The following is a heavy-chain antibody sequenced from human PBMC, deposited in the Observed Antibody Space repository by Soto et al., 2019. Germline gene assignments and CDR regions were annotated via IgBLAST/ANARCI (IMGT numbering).Heavy chain of an antibody. CDR2: INHSGST. CDR1: GGSFSGYY. J-gene: IGHJ6*03. CDR3: ARGGIVVVVAATTDYCYMDV. V-gene: IGHV4-34*01. Sequence: SETLSLTCAVYGGSFSGYYWSWIRQPPGKGLEWNGEINHSGSTNYNPSLKSRVTISVDTSKNQFSLKLSSVTAADTAVYYCARGGIVVVVAATTDYCYMDVWGKGTTVTVSS. D-gene: IGHD2-15*01.